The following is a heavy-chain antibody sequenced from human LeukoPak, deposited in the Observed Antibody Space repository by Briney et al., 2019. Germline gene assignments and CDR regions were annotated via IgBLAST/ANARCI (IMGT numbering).Heavy chain of an antibody. CDR2: ISYDGSNK. V-gene: IGHV3-30*18. Sequence: GGSLRLSCAASGFTFSSYGMHWVRQAPGKGLEWVAVISYDGSNKYYADSVKGRFTISRDNSKNTLYLQMNSLRAEDTAVYYCAKDCRSGSPYYFDYWGQGTLVTVSS. CDR1: GFTFSSYG. J-gene: IGHJ4*02. CDR3: AKDCRSGSPYYFDY. D-gene: IGHD3-3*01.